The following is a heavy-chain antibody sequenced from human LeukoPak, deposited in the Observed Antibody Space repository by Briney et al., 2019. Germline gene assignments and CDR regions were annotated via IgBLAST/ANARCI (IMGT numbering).Heavy chain of an antibody. V-gene: IGHV1-69*06. CDR1: GGTFGSYT. Sequence: PPASVKVSCKASGGTFGSYTVSWVRQAPGQGLEWMGGIIPIFDTANYAQTFQGRVTITADKSASTAYMEMSSLRSEDTAVYYCARSPRSNYYYMDVWDKGTTVTVYS. CDR3: ARSPRSNYYYMDV. J-gene: IGHJ6*03. CDR2: IIPIFDTA.